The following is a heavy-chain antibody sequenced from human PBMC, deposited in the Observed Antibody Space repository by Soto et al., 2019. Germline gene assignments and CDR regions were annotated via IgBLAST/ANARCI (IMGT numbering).Heavy chain of an antibody. CDR3: ARAISGYVT. CDR1: GITSTTYA. J-gene: IGHJ5*02. Sequence: ASVKVSCKASGITSTTYAIHWVRQAPGHGLEWMGWINTGNGNTRYSQRFLGRVSLTTDTSTSTASMDLSSLTSEDTAVYYFARAISGYVTWCQATLVTVSS. CDR2: INTGNGNT. D-gene: IGHD5-12*01. V-gene: IGHV1-3*04.